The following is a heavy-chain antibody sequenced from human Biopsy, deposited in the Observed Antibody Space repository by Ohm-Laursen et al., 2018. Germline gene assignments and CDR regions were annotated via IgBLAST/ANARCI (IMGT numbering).Heavy chain of an antibody. J-gene: IGHJ6*02. CDR3: VRASIFGVATSGFYYYGMDV. Sequence: SLRLSCAASGFTVINNDISWVRQAPGKGLEWASFISSSGVQYHADSVKGRFTISRDNSKNTLYLQMSSLRAEDTAVYYCVRASIFGVATSGFYYYGMDVWGQGTTVTVSS. V-gene: IGHV3-66*01. D-gene: IGHD3-3*01. CDR1: GFTVINND. CDR2: ISSSGVQ.